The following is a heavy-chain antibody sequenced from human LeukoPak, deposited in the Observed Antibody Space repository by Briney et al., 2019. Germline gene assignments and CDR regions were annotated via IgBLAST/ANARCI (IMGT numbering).Heavy chain of an antibody. Sequence: SETLSLTCTVSGGSISSSSYYWDWIRQPPGKGLEWIGSIYYSGSTYYNPSLKSRVTISVDTSKNQFSLKLSSVTAADTAVYYCGRMSVAGTGGFDYWGQGTLVTVSS. CDR2: IYYSGST. J-gene: IGHJ4*02. D-gene: IGHD6-19*01. CDR3: GRMSVAGTGGFDY. CDR1: GGSISSSSYY. V-gene: IGHV4-39*07.